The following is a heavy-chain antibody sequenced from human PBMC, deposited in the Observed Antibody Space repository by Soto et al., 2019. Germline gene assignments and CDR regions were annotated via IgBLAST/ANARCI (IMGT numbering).Heavy chain of an antibody. V-gene: IGHV2-5*02. CDR2: LYWDDDK. CDR1: GFSLSTSEVG. J-gene: IGHJ4*02. Sequence: QITLKESGPTLVKPTQTLTLTCTFSGFSLSTSEVGVGWIRQPPGKALEWLALLYWDDDKRYNPSLKSRISISKDTSKNQVVLTLTNMDPVDTATYYCVHRAGMGGNSWLPGHWGQGTLVTVSS. CDR3: VHRAGMGGNSWLPGH. D-gene: IGHD6-13*01.